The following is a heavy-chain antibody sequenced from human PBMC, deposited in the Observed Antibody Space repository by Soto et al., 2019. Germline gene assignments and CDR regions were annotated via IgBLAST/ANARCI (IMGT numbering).Heavy chain of an antibody. J-gene: IGHJ4*02. CDR2: IHTTDGT. Sequence: SETLSLTCTVSGGSISSYYWSWIRQPAGKGMEWIGRIHTTDGTNYNPSLKSRVTMSIDTSNNQFSLKLSSLTAADTAVYYCARALSSAAGLYFDFWGQGTLVTVSS. CDR1: GGSISSYY. D-gene: IGHD6-13*01. V-gene: IGHV4-4*07. CDR3: ARALSSAAGLYFDF.